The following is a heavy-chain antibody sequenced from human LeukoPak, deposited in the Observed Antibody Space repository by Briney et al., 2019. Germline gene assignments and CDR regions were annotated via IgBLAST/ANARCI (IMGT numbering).Heavy chain of an antibody. CDR1: GGTFSSYA. CDR3: AREGDRDGYNRFDY. D-gene: IGHD5-24*01. CDR2: IIPIFGTA. Sequence: GASVKVSCKASGGTFSSYAISWVRQAPGQGLEWMGGIIPIFGTANYAQKFQGRVTITADESTSTAYMELSSLRSEDTAVYYCAREGDRDGYNRFDYWGQGTLVTVSS. J-gene: IGHJ4*02. V-gene: IGHV1-69*13.